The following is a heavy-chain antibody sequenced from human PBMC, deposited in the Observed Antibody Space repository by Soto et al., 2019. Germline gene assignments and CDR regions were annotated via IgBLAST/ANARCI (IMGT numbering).Heavy chain of an antibody. J-gene: IGHJ6*02. CDR3: ARDADASGWYHYGMDV. D-gene: IGHD6-19*01. Sequence: GGSLRLSCAASGFTFTTYGMNWVRQAPGKGLEWVAVISYDGSNKLYADSVRGRFAISRDNSKNTLYLQLNSLRAEDTAVYYCARDADASGWYHYGMDVWGQGTLVTVSS. V-gene: IGHV3-30*03. CDR2: ISYDGSNK. CDR1: GFTFTTYG.